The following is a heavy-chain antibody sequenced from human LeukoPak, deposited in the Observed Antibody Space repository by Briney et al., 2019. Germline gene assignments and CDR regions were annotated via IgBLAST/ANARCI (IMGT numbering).Heavy chain of an antibody. J-gene: IGHJ4*02. D-gene: IGHD4-17*01. Sequence: SETLSLTCAVYGGSFSGYYWSWIRQPPGKGLEWIGEINHSGSTNYNPSLKSRVTISVDTSKNQFSLKLSSVTAADTAVYYCARVHGDYYFDCWGQGTLVTVSS. V-gene: IGHV4-34*01. CDR2: INHSGST. CDR3: ARVHGDYYFDC. CDR1: GGSFSGYY.